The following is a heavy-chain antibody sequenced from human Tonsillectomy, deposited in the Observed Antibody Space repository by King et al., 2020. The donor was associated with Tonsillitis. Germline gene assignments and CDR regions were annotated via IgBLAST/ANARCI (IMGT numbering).Heavy chain of an antibody. Sequence: VQLVESGGGLVQPGGSLRLSCAASGFSVSSKYMTWVRQAPGKGLEWVSVIYSGGSTYYADCVKGRFTISRDNSNNTLYLQMNSLRAEYTAVYYCARDLRYSGSYSDYWGQGTLVTVSS. D-gene: IGHD1-26*01. CDR3: ARDLRYSGSYSDY. J-gene: IGHJ4*02. CDR2: IYSGGST. CDR1: GFSVSSKY. V-gene: IGHV3-66*01.